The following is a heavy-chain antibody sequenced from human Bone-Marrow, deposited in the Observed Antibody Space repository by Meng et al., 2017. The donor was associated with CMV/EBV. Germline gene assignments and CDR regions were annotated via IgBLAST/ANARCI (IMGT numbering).Heavy chain of an antibody. J-gene: IGHJ3*02. CDR1: GFTFSSYS. V-gene: IGHV3-7*01. D-gene: IGHD2-21*01. CDR3: ARVFAREGSAFNAFDI. CDR2: IKQDGSAE. Sequence: GESLKISCGASGFTFSSYSMSWVRQAPGKGLEWVANIKQDGSAEEYVDSVKGRFIISRDNGKNSLYLQVNNLRVEDTAVYYCARVFAREGSAFNAFDIWGRG.